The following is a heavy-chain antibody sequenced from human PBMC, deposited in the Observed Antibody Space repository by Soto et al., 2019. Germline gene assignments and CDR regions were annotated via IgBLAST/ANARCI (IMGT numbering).Heavy chain of an antibody. J-gene: IGHJ6*04. D-gene: IGHD4-4*01. CDR3: ARDPDYTAPLDV. V-gene: IGHV1-69*13. CDR2: IIPIFGTA. Sequence: SVKVSCKASGGTFSSYAISWVRQAPGQGLEWMGGIIPIFGTANYAQKFQGRVTITADESTSTAYMELGSLRAEDTAVYYCARDPDYTAPLDVWGKGTTVTVSS. CDR1: GGTFSSYA.